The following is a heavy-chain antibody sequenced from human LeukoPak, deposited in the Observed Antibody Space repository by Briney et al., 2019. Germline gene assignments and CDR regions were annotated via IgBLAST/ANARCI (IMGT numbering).Heavy chain of an antibody. CDR1: GFTFSSYE. Sequence: WGSLRLSCAASGFTFSSYEMNWVRQAPGKELEWVSYISSSGSTIYYADSVKGRFTISRDNAKNSLYLQMNSLRAEDTAVYYCARDGPQYTSSSGSSDCWGQGTLVTVSS. CDR3: ARDGPQYTSSSGSSDC. CDR2: ISSSGSTI. J-gene: IGHJ4*02. D-gene: IGHD6-6*01. V-gene: IGHV3-48*03.